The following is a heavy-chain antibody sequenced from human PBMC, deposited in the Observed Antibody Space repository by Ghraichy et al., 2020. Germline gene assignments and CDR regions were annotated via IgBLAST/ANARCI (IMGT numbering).Heavy chain of an antibody. CDR2: IYTSGAP. CDR3: VRTDYGDYYMDV. V-gene: IGHV4-61*02. CDR1: GVSVSSFSDS. J-gene: IGHJ6*02. D-gene: IGHD4-17*01. Sequence: SQTVSLTCTVSGVSVSSFSDSWSWIRQPAGKGLEWIGRIYTSGAPNYNPSLKSRVTMSLDTSKNQFSLELSSVTAADTALYYCVRTDYGDYYMDVWGQGTTVTVSS.